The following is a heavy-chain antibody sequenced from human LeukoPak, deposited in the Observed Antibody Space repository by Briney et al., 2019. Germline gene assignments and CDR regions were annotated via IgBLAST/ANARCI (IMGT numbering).Heavy chain of an antibody. J-gene: IGHJ4*02. CDR1: GGTFSSYT. Sequence: ASVKVSCKASGGTFSSYTISWVRQAPGQGLEWMGRIIPILGLANYAQKFQGRVTITADKSTSTAYMELSSLRSEDTAVYYCARSVIAVAGPDYWGQGTLVTVSS. V-gene: IGHV1-69*02. CDR3: ARSVIAVAGPDY. D-gene: IGHD6-19*01. CDR2: IIPILGLA.